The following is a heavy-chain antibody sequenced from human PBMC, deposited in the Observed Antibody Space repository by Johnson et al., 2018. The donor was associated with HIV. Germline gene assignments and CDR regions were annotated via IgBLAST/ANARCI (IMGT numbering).Heavy chain of an antibody. D-gene: IGHD6-6*01. CDR3: ATAARLFDAFDI. CDR2: ISWNSGSI. Sequence: VQLVESGGGVVQPGRSLRLSCAASGFTFDDYAMHWVRQAPGKGLEWVSGISWNSGSIGYADSVKGRFTISRDNSKNTLYLQMNSLRAEDTAVYYCATAARLFDAFDIWGQGTMVTVSS. V-gene: IGHV3-9*01. J-gene: IGHJ3*02. CDR1: GFTFDDYA.